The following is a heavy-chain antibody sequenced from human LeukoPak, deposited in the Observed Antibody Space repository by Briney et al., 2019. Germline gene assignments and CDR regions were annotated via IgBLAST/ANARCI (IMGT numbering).Heavy chain of an antibody. CDR2: IYTSGST. V-gene: IGHV4-4*07. Sequence: SETLSLTCTVSGGSISSYYWSWIWQPAGKGLEWIGRIYTSGSTNYNPSLKSRVTTSIDTSKNQFSLKLSSVTAADTAVYYCASHYGPGSYIYYFDYWGQGTLVTVSS. D-gene: IGHD3-10*01. CDR1: GGSISSYY. J-gene: IGHJ4*02. CDR3: ASHYGPGSYIYYFDY.